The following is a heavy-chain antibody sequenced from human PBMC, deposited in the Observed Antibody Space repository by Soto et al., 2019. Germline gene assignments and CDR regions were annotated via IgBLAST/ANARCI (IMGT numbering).Heavy chain of an antibody. D-gene: IGHD3-16*01. CDR1: GFSLNTRGVG. CDR2: IYWDDAK. V-gene: IGHV2-5*02. CDR3: VHKGEADLILHF. J-gene: IGHJ4*02. Sequence: QITLKESGPTLVKPTQTLTLTCTFSGFSLNTRGVGVGWIRQPPGKALEWLTLIYWDDAKEYSPSLKSRLTTTHDTSKNHAVPTTTNMDPVDTATYSCVHKGEADLILHFWRQGALVTVSS.